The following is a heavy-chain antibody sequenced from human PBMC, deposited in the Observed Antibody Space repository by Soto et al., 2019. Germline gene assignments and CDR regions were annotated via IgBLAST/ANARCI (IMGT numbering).Heavy chain of an antibody. J-gene: IGHJ6*02. D-gene: IGHD1-26*01. CDR2: IIPLFGTT. Sequence: QIQLVQSGAEVKKPGSSVKVSCKASGGTFSSYIFTWMRQAPGQGLEWMGGIIPLFGTTKYAVNFQGRVTLNANERTSTDYMEVTGLRSEDTAEYYCATGGISMSTGALNDVDVWGQGTTVIVS. V-gene: IGHV1-69*12. CDR3: ATGGISMSTGALNDVDV. CDR1: GGTFSSYI.